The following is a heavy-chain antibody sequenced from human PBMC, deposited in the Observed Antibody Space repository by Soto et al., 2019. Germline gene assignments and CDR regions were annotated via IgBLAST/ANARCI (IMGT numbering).Heavy chain of an antibody. CDR3: AKDLNGYSGSYSFPFLDS. CDR2: ISGSGVKT. CDR1: GFTFYSYA. D-gene: IGHD1-26*01. V-gene: IGHV3-23*01. Sequence: GGSLRLCCAASGFTFYSYAMTWVRQAAGKGLEWVSTISGSGVKTDYADSVKGRFTVSRDNSKTTVYLQMNSLRAEDTAVYYCAKDLNGYSGSYSFPFLDSWGQGALVTVSS. J-gene: IGHJ4*02.